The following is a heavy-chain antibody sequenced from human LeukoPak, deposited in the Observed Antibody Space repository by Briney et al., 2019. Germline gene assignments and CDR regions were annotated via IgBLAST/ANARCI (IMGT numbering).Heavy chain of an antibody. CDR1: GGSINNNGYY. D-gene: IGHD3-10*01. J-gene: IGHJ5*02. CDR2: IYTSEIT. Sequence: SDTLSLTCTVSGGSINNNGYYWGWLRQPPGTGLEWFGSIYTSEITYYNPSLMSLVTISVDTSKSQFPLKLSSVTAVDTSVYYCARLGWLYGSGSMNWFDPWGQGTLVTVSS. V-gene: IGHV4-39*01. CDR3: ARLGWLYGSGSMNWFDP.